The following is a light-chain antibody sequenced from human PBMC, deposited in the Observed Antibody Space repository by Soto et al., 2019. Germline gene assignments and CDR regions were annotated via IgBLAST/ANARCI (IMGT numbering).Light chain of an antibody. Sequence: EIVLTQSPATLSLSPGERATLSCRASQSVSSCLAWYQQKPGQAPRLLIYDASNRATGIPARFSGSGSGTDFTLTISSLEPEDFAVYYCQQRSNWTTFGQGTRLAIK. J-gene: IGKJ5*01. CDR2: DAS. CDR1: QSVSSC. CDR3: QQRSNWTT. V-gene: IGKV3-11*01.